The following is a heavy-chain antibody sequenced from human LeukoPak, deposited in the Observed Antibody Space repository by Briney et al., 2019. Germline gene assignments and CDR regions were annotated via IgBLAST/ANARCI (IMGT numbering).Heavy chain of an antibody. CDR1: DGSISSSY. Sequence: SETLSLTCTVSDGSISSSYWSWIRQPPGKGLEWIGYIYYFGSTNYNPSLKSRVTISLDTSKNQFSLKLSSVTAADTAVYYCFVAGVYWGQGTLVTVSS. V-gene: IGHV4-59*08. CDR2: IYYFGST. D-gene: IGHD6-19*01. J-gene: IGHJ4*02. CDR3: FVAGVY.